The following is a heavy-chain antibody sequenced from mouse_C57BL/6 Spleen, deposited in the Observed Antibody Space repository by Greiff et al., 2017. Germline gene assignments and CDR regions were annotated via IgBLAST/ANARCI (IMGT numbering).Heavy chain of an antibody. D-gene: IGHD2-5*01. CDR3: ARSKVPYYSNSPPSY. V-gene: IGHV1-53*01. CDR2: INPSNGGT. Sequence: QVQLKQPGTELVKPGASVKLSCKASGYTFTSYWMHWVKQRPGQGLEWIGNINPSNGGTNYNEKFKSKATLTVDKSSSTAYMQLSSLTSEDSAVYYCARSKVPYYSNSPPSYWGQGTLVTVSA. J-gene: IGHJ3*01. CDR1: GYTFTSYW.